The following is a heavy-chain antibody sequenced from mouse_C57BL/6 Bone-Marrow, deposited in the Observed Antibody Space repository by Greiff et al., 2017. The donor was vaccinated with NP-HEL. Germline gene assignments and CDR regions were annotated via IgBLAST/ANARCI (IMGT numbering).Heavy chain of an antibody. D-gene: IGHD2-2*01. V-gene: IGHV1-15*01. CDR1: GYTFTDYE. J-gene: IGHJ1*03. CDR3: TRRRLLWLWYFDV. Sequence: LQESGAELVRPGASVTLSCKASGYTFTDYEMHWVKQTPVHGLEWIGAIDPETGGTAYNQKFKGKAILTADKSSSTAYMELRSLTSEDSAVYYCTRRRLLWLWYFDVWGTGTTVTVSS. CDR2: IDPETGGT.